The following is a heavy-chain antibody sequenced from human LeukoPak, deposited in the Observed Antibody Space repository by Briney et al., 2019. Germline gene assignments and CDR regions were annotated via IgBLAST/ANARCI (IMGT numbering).Heavy chain of an antibody. J-gene: IGHJ4*02. D-gene: IGHD6-6*01. V-gene: IGHV3-15*01. Sequence: PGGSLRLSCAASGFTFSNSWMSWVRQAPGKGLEWVGRIKSKTDGGTTDYAAPVKGRFTISRDDSKNTLYLQMNSLKTEDTAVYYCTTDGASSIADDYWGQGTLVTVSS. CDR1: GFTFSNSW. CDR2: IKSKTDGGTT. CDR3: TTDGASSIADDY.